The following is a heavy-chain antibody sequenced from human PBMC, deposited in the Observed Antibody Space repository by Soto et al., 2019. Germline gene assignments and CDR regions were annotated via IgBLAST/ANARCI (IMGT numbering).Heavy chain of an antibody. CDR1: GGNVSSSW. V-gene: IGHV3-15*07. CDR3: TTDSYITVTPVRLDY. Sequence: RSYAGRGGNVSSSWIKWFRQTPRKRLEWVGRVKSKTHGGTTDFAASVKGRFAISRDDSISMAFMRMNSLKIEDTAVYYCTTDSYITVTPVRLDYWGHGTLVTVSS. J-gene: IGHJ4*01. CDR2: VKSKTHGGTT. D-gene: IGHD4-4*01.